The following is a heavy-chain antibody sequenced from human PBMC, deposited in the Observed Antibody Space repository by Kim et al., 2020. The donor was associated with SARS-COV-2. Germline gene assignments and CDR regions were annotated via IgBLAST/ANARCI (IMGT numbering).Heavy chain of an antibody. Sequence: SVKVSCKASGFTFTSSAVQWVRQARGQRLEWIGWSVVGSGNTNYAQKFQERVTITRDRSTSTAYMELSSLRSEDTAVYYCAADPLHSGYVPYYYGMDVWGQGSTVTVSS. CDR1: GFTFTSSA. V-gene: IGHV1-58*01. CDR3: AADPLHSGYVPYYYGMDV. D-gene: IGHD5-12*01. CDR2: SVVGSGNT. J-gene: IGHJ6*02.